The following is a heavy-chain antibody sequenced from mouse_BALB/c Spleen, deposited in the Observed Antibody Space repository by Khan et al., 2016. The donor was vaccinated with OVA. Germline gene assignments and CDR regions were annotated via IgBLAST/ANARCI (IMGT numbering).Heavy chain of an antibody. Sequence: QVTLKESGPGILQPSQTLSLTCSFSGFSLSISGMGVSWIRQPSGEGLEWLAHIYWDDHKRYNPSLKSRLTISKDTSRNQVFLKITRVDTADTAAYYCARRRDWYFDVWGQGTTLTVSS. V-gene: IGHV8-12*01. D-gene: IGHD3-3*01. CDR1: GFSLSISGMG. J-gene: IGHJ2*01. CDR3: ARRRDWYFDV. CDR2: IYWDDHK.